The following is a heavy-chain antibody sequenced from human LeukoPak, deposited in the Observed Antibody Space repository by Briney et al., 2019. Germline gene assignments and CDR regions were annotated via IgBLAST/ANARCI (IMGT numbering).Heavy chain of an antibody. CDR3: ARDDCSSISCYHNWFDP. D-gene: IGHD2-2*01. Sequence: GGSLRLSCAASGFTFSSYWMSWVRQAPGKGLEWVASIKQDGSGKYYVDSVKGRFTISRDNAKNSLYLQMNSLRAEDTAVYYCARDDCSSISCYHNWFDPWGQGTLVTVSS. J-gene: IGHJ5*02. CDR2: IKQDGSGK. CDR1: GFTFSSYW. V-gene: IGHV3-7*01.